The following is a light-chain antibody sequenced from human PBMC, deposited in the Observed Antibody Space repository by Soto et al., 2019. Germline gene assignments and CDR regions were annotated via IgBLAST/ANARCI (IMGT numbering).Light chain of an antibody. CDR3: RQHNTYPPT. J-gene: IGKJ1*01. V-gene: IGKV1-17*01. CDR2: AAY. CDR1: QGVKHD. Sequence: DLPMTQSPYSLPASVGDRVTITCRASQGVKHDVAWYQQKPGKAPPRLIYAAYSLQSGVPSRFSGSGSTTEFTLTIRSLQPADFETYYCRQHNTYPPTFGQGTRVDIK.